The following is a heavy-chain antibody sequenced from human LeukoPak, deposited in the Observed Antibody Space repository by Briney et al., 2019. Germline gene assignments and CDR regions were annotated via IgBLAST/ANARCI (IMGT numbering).Heavy chain of an antibody. CDR3: ARGPEVWFGESNPYYYYYYMDV. CDR1: GGTFSSYA. Sequence: ASVTVSCKASGGTFSSYAISWVRQAPGQGLEWMGGIIPIFGTANYAQKFQGRVTITTDESTSTAYMELSSLRSEDTAVYYCARGPEVWFGESNPYYYYYYMDVWGKGTTVTVSS. CDR2: IIPIFGTA. J-gene: IGHJ6*03. D-gene: IGHD3-10*01. V-gene: IGHV1-69*05.